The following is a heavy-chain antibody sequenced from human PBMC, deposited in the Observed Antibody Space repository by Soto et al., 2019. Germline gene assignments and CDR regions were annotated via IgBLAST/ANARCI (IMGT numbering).Heavy chain of an antibody. V-gene: IGHV1-18*01. CDR2: ISAYNGNT. CDR3: ARGFTRGGDYYDAFDI. J-gene: IGHJ3*02. D-gene: IGHD4-17*01. CDR1: GYTFTSYG. Sequence: ASVKVSWKASGYTFTSYGISWVRQAPGQGLEWMGWISAYNGNTNYAQKLQGRVTMTTDTSTSTAYMELRSLRSDDTAVYYCARGFTRGGDYYDAFDIWGQGTMVTVSS.